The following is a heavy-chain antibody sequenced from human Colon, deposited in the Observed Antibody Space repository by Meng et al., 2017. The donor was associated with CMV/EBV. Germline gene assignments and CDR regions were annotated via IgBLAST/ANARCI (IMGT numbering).Heavy chain of an antibody. CDR2: IWYDGSNK. Sequence: GGSLRLSCAASGFTFSSYGMHWVRQAPGKGLEWVAVIWYDGSNKYYADSVKGRFTISRDNSKNTLYLQMNSLRAEDTAVYYCAKELAGYCSGGSCYHEYFQHWGQGTLVTVSS. V-gene: IGHV3-33*06. J-gene: IGHJ1*01. CDR1: GFTFSSYG. D-gene: IGHD2-15*01. CDR3: AKELAGYCSGGSCYHEYFQH.